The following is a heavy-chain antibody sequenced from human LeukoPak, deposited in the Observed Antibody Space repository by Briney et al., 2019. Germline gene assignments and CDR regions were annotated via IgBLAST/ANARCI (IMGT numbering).Heavy chain of an antibody. D-gene: IGHD2-21*02. J-gene: IGHJ4*02. CDR3: ARTTSYCGGDCYVD. CDR2: IDWDDDK. CDR1: GFSLSTSGMR. Sequence: SGPALVKPTQTLTLTCTFSGFSLSTSGMRVSWIRQPPGRALEWLARIDWDDDKFYSTSLKTRLTISKDTSKNQVVLTMTNMDPVDTATYYCARTTSYCGGDCYVDWGQGTVATVSS. V-gene: IGHV2-70*04.